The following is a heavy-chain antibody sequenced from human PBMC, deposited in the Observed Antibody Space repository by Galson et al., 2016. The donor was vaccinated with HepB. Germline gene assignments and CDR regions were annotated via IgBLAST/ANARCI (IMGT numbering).Heavy chain of an antibody. CDR1: GFTLSRFW. V-gene: IGHV3-7*03. CDR2: INPDGIQK. CDR3: ASEPPKSNGGY. D-gene: IGHD3-10*01. Sequence: SLRLSCAASGFTLSRFWMSWGRQAPGKGLEWVANINPDGIQKKYVDTLEGRFTISKEYAKNSLYLQMSSLRAEDTAVYYCASEPPKSNGGYWGQGTLVSVSS. J-gene: IGHJ4*02.